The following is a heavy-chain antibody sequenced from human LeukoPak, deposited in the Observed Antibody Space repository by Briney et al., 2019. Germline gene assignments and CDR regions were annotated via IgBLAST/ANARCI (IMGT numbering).Heavy chain of an antibody. J-gene: IGHJ4*02. CDR2: ISSSGGYV. Sequence: KSGGSLRLSCAASGFNYYDYGMNWVHQAPGKALEFVASISSSGGYVYHADSVKGRFTISRDNAKNSLYLQMNSLSAEDTAFYYCASDHYDNSGHLLWGQGTLVTVSS. CDR1: GFNYYDYG. CDR3: ASDHYDNSGHLL. V-gene: IGHV3-21*06. D-gene: IGHD3-22*01.